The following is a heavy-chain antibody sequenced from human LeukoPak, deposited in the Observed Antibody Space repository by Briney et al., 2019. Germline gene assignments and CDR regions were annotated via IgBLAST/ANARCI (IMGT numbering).Heavy chain of an antibody. CDR3: ARDLWCSSTSCYSLNWFDP. Sequence: ASVKVSCKASGYTFTGYYMHWVRQAPGQGLEWMGWINPNSGGTNYAQKFQGRVTMTRDTSISTAYMELRSLRSDDTAVYYCARDLWCSSTSCYSLNWFDPWGQGTLVTVSS. D-gene: IGHD2-2*01. CDR1: GYTFTGYY. CDR2: INPNSGGT. J-gene: IGHJ5*02. V-gene: IGHV1-2*02.